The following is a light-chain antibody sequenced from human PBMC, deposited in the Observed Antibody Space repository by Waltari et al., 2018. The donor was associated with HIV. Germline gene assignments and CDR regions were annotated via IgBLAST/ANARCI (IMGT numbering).Light chain of an antibody. CDR1: SPNIGTNF. J-gene: IGLJ3*02. Sequence: QSVLTQPPSVSAAPGQKVTISCSGSSPNIGTNFVSWYQQLPGTAPKLLIYDNNKRPSGIPDRFSGSKSGTSATLGITGLQTGDEADYYCGTWDSSLSVWVFGGGTNLTVL. CDR3: GTWDSSLSVWV. CDR2: DNN. V-gene: IGLV1-51*01.